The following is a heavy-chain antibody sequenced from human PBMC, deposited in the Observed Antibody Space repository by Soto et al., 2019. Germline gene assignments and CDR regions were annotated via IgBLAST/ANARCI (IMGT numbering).Heavy chain of an antibody. J-gene: IGHJ4*02. V-gene: IGHV3-33*08. CDR3: ARKPRLLDS. CDR2: MSYDGSAK. CDR1: VFIFSNNG. D-gene: IGHD6-6*01. Sequence: PGWSLRLSCACSVFIFSNNGMHWVRQAPGKGLEWVAFMSYDGSAKFYADSVKGRFTISRDNSKSTLFLQMNSLRVEDTAVYYCARKPRLLDSWGQGTLVTVSS.